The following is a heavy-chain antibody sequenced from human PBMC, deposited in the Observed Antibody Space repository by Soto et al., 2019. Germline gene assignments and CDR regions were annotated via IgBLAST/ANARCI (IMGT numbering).Heavy chain of an antibody. CDR3: ASGIQMWLRRINNGYSG. J-gene: IGHJ4*02. V-gene: IGHV1-69*12. CDR2: IIPMFGTA. CDR1: GGTFSTSA. Sequence: QVQLVQSGAEVKKPESSVKVSCKAPGGTFSTSAISWVRQAPGQGLEWMGGIIPMFGTANYAQRFQDRVTITADESTNTVYMELSSLRSEETAVYFCASGIQMWLRRINNGYSGGGQGTLVTVSS. D-gene: IGHD5-12*01.